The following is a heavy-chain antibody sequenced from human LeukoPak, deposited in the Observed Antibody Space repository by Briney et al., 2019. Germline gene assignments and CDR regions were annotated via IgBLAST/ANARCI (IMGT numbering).Heavy chain of an antibody. CDR2: IKSKTDGGTT. Sequence: PGGSLRLSCAASGFTFSNAWMSWVRQAPGKGLEWVGRIKSKTDGGTTDYAAPVKGRFTISRDDSKNTLYLQMNSLKTEDTAVYYCARDRRGGYDWSFDYWGQGTLVTVSS. V-gene: IGHV3-15*01. CDR3: ARDRRGGYDWSFDY. D-gene: IGHD5-12*01. CDR1: GFTFSNAW. J-gene: IGHJ4*02.